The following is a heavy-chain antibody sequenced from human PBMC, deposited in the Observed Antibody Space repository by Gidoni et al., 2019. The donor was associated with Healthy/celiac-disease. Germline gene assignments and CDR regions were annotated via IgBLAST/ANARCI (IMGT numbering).Heavy chain of an antibody. J-gene: IGHJ4*02. CDR2: INHSGST. V-gene: IGHV4-34*01. CDR3: ARGSVGYF. D-gene: IGHD3-9*01. Sequence: QVQLQQWGAGLLKPSETLSLTCAVYGGSFSGYYWSWIRQPPGKGLEWIGEINHSGSTNYNPSRKSRVTISVDTSKNQFSLKLSSVTAADTAVYYCARGSVGYFWGQGTLVTVSS. CDR1: GGSFSGYY.